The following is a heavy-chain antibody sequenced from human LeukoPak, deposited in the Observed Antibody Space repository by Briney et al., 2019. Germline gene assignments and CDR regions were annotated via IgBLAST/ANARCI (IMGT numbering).Heavy chain of an antibody. J-gene: IGHJ4*02. CDR3: ARENNYYDSSGSGY. CDR2: IYSNGAT. Sequence: PGGSLRLSCAASGFTISSNYMSWVRQAPGKGLEWVSVIYSNGATYYAESAKGRFTISRDNSKNTLYLQMNSLRAEETAVYYCARENNYYDSSGSGYWGQGTLVTVSS. V-gene: IGHV3-53*01. D-gene: IGHD3-22*01. CDR1: GFTISSNY.